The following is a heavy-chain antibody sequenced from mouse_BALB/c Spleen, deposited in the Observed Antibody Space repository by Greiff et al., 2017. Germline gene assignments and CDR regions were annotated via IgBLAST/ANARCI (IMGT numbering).Heavy chain of an antibody. V-gene: IGHV2-6-7*01. CDR3: ARGYYGSSAYWYFDV. J-gene: IGHJ1*01. CDR2: IWGDGST. Sequence: VQRVESGPGLVAPSQSLSITCTASGFSLTGYGVNWVRQPPGKGLEWLGMIWGDGSTDYNSALKSRLSISKDNSKSQVFLKMNSLQTDDTARYYGARGYYGSSAYWYFDVWGAGTTVTVSS. CDR1: GFSLTGYG. D-gene: IGHD1-1*01.